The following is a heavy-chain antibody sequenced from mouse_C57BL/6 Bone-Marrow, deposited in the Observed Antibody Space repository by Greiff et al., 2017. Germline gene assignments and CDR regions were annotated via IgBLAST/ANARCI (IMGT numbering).Heavy chain of an antibody. V-gene: IGHV1-53*01. Sequence: QVQLQQPGTELVKPGASVKLSCKASGYTFTSYWMHWVKQRPGQGLEWIGNINPSNGGTNYNEKFKSKATLTVAKSSSTAYMQLSSLTSEDSAVYYCARLGGLLLYFDYWGQGTTLTVSS. CDR2: INPSNGGT. J-gene: IGHJ2*01. D-gene: IGHD2-3*01. CDR3: ARLGGLLLYFDY. CDR1: GYTFTSYW.